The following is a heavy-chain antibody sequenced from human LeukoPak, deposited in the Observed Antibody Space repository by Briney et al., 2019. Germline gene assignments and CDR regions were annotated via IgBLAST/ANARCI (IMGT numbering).Heavy chain of an antibody. CDR1: GGSFSGYY. D-gene: IGHD3-10*01. CDR3: ASGITMVRGGGY. CDR2: INHSGST. J-gene: IGHJ4*02. V-gene: IGHV4-34*01. Sequence: SETLSLTCAVFGGSFSGYYWSWIRQPPEKGLEWIGEINHSGSTNYNPSLKSRVTISVDTSKNQFSLKLSSVTAADTAVYYCASGITMVRGGGYWGQGTLVTVSS.